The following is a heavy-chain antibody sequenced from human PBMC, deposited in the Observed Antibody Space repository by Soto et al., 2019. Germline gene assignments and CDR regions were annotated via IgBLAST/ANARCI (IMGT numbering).Heavy chain of an antibody. CDR3: ASSPAYILVDY. CDR1: GFTFSSYA. D-gene: IGHD3-9*01. CDR2: ISGSGGST. Sequence: GESLKISCAASGFTFSSYAMSWVRQAPGKGLEWVSAISGSGGSTYYADSVKGRFTISRDNSKNTLYLQMNSLRAEDTAVYYCASSPAYILVDYWGQGTLVTVSS. V-gene: IGHV3-23*01. J-gene: IGHJ4*02.